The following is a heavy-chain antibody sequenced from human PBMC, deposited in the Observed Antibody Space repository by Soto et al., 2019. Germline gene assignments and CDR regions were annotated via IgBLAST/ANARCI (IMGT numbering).Heavy chain of an antibody. Sequence: SETLSLTCTVSGGSISSYYWRWIRQPPGKGLEWIGYIYDGDSANYNPSLKSRVTISVDTSKKQFSLRLSSVTAADTAVYYCAAGGGLPRYYWGQGTLVTVSS. V-gene: IGHV4-59*12. CDR2: IYDGDSA. CDR3: AAGGGLPRYY. CDR1: GGSISSYY. J-gene: IGHJ4*02. D-gene: IGHD5-12*01.